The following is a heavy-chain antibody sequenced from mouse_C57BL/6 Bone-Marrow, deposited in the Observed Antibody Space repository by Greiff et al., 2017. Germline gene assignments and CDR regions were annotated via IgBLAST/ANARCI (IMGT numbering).Heavy chain of an antibody. D-gene: IGHD1-1*01. J-gene: IGHJ3*01. Sequence: QVQLQQPGAELVKPGASVTLSCKASGYTFTSYWMHWVKQRPGQGLEWIGMIHPNSGSTNYNEKFKSKATLTVDKSSSTAYMQLSSLTSEDAAVYYYARRGYGSLWFAYWGQGTLVTVSA. V-gene: IGHV1-64*01. CDR1: GYTFTSYW. CDR2: IHPNSGST. CDR3: ARRGYGSLWFAY.